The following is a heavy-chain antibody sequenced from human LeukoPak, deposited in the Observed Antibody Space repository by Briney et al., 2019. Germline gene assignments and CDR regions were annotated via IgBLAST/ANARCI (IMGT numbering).Heavy chain of an antibody. J-gene: IGHJ4*02. CDR1: GFTFSSYG. CDR3: AEDTGKSIVPAAMGIDY. V-gene: IGHV3-30*02. CDR2: IRYDGSNK. Sequence: GGSLRLSCAASGFTFSSYGMHWVRQAPGEGLEWVAFIRYDGSNKYYADSVKGRFTISRDNSKNTLYLQMNSLRAEDTAVYYCAEDTGKSIVPAAMGIDYWGQGTLVTVSS. D-gene: IGHD2-2*01.